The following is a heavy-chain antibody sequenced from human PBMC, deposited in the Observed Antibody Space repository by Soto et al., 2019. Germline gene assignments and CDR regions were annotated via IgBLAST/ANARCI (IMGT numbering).Heavy chain of an antibody. V-gene: IGHV4-59*12. CDR2: IYYSGST. Sequence: SETLSLTCTVSGGSISSYYWSWIRQPPGKGLEWIGYIYYSGSTNYNPSLKSRVTISVDTSKNQFSLKLSSVTAADTAVYYCARASYSSADAFDIWGQGTMVTVSS. J-gene: IGHJ3*02. CDR3: ARASYSSADAFDI. D-gene: IGHD2-15*01. CDR1: GGSISSYY.